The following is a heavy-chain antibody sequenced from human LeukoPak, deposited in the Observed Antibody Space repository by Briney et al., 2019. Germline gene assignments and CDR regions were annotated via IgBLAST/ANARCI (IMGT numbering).Heavy chain of an antibody. Sequence: ASVKVSCKASGYTFTSYGISWVRQAPGQGLEWMGWISAYNGNTNYAQKLQGRVTMTTDTSTSTAHMELRSLRSDDTAVYYCARDLFDHPYDFWSGYPKPTPYYYYGMDVWGQGTTVTVSS. CDR2: ISAYNGNT. J-gene: IGHJ6*02. CDR1: GYTFTSYG. D-gene: IGHD3-3*01. V-gene: IGHV1-18*01. CDR3: ARDLFDHPYDFWSGYPKPTPYYYYGMDV.